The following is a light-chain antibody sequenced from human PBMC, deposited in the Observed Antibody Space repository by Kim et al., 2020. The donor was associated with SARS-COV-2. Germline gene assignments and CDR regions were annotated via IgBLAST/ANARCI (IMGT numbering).Light chain of an antibody. CDR3: SCFVGRKYV. V-gene: IGLV2-8*01. Sequence: QSALTQPPSASGSPGQSVTISCTGTSSDIGTSYYVSWYQHHPGKAPRLLLYGVYDRPSGVPDRFSGSKSGNTASLTVSGLQAEDEADYYCSCFVGRKYVFGTGTKVTVL. CDR1: SSDIGTSYY. J-gene: IGLJ1*01. CDR2: GVY.